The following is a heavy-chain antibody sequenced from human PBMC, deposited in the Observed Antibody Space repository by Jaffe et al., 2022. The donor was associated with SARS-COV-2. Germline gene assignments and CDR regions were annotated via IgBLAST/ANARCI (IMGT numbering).Heavy chain of an antibody. Sequence: QVQLQESGPGLVKPSHTLSLTCTVSGGSISSDSYYWNWIRQPARKGLEWIGRIYTSGSTNYNPSLKSRVTISLDTSKNQFSLKLSSVTAADTAVYYCARGRDYGDGDAFDIWGQGTMVTVSS. J-gene: IGHJ3*02. CDR3: ARGRDYGDGDAFDI. V-gene: IGHV4-61*02. CDR2: IYTSGST. CDR1: GGSISSDSYY. D-gene: IGHD4-17*01.